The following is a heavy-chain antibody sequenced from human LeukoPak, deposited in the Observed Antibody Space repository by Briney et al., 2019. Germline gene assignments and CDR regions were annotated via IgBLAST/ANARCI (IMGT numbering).Heavy chain of an antibody. D-gene: IGHD2-15*01. CDR2: IYRSGST. V-gene: IGHV4-38-2*02. J-gene: IGHJ4*02. CDR1: GYSISSGYY. Sequence: PSETLSLTCTVPGYSISSGYYWGWIRQPPGKGLEWIGSIYRSGSTYYNLSLKSRVTISVDTSKNQFSLKLSSVTAADTAVYYCARSSGSFAYWGQGTLVTVSS. CDR3: ARSSGSFAY.